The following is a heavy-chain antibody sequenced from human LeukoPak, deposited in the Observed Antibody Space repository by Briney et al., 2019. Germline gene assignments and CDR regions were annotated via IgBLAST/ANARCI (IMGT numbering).Heavy chain of an antibody. J-gene: IGHJ4*02. D-gene: IGHD2-2*01. CDR1: GGSVISGSYY. V-gene: IGHV4-61*01. CDR3: ARSGSRVLPAAI. CDR2: IYYSGST. Sequence: SETLSLTCTVSGGSVISGSYYWSWIRQPPGKGLEWIGYIYYSGSTNYNPSLKSRVTISVDTSKNQFSLKLSSVTAADTAVYYCARSGSRVLPAAIWGQVTLVTVSS.